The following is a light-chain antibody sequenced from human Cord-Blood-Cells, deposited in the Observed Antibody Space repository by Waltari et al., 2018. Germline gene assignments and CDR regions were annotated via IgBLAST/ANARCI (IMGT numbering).Light chain of an antibody. CDR1: QSVSSY. V-gene: IGKV3-11*01. Sequence: EIVLTQSPATLSLSPGERATLPCRASQSVSSYLAWYQQKPGQAPRLLIYDASNRATGIPARFSGSGSGTDFTLTISSLEPEDFAVYYCQQRSNFFGGGTKVEIK. CDR2: DAS. J-gene: IGKJ4*01. CDR3: QQRSNF.